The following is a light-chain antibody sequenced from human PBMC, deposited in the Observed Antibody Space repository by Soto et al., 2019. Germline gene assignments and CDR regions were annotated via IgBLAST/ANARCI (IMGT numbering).Light chain of an antibody. J-gene: IGLJ2*01. CDR2: LNNDGSH. V-gene: IGLV4-69*01. CDR3: QTWDTGISVV. Sequence: QLVLTQSPSASASLGASVKLTCTLSSGHSNYAIAWHQQQPEKGPRYLMKLNNDGSHSKGDGIPDRFSGSSSGAERYLTTSSPQSEDESDYYCQTWDTGISVVFGGGTKLTVL. CDR1: SGHSNYA.